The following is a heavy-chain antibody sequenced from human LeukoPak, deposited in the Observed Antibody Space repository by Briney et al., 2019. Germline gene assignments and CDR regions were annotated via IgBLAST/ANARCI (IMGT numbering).Heavy chain of an antibody. CDR1: GFTLSSYE. CDR2: IDYSGGSS. J-gene: IGHJ4*02. CDR3: ARKVAGSTCDY. Sequence: GGSLRLSCTVSGFTLSSYEMSWIRQAPGKGLEWVSSIDYSGGSSYYADSVKGRFTISRDDSKNTLYLQMNSLRAEDTAVYYCARKVAGSTCDYWGQGTLVTVSS. V-gene: IGHV3-23*01. D-gene: IGHD2-2*01.